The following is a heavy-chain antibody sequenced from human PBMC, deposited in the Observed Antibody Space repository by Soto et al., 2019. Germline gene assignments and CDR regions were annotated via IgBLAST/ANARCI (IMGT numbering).Heavy chain of an antibody. Sequence: EVQLVESGGGLVQPGRSLRLSCVASGFTADDYAMHWVRQAPGKGLEWVSGISSNSDTIDYADSVKGRFTISRDNAKNSLFLQMNSLRPEDTALYYCAKDMKWGGMTTIHYFDPWGQGTLVTVSS. V-gene: IGHV3-9*02. CDR3: AKDMKWGGMTTIHYFDP. CDR1: GFTADDYA. D-gene: IGHD4-17*01. J-gene: IGHJ4*02. CDR2: ISSNSDTI.